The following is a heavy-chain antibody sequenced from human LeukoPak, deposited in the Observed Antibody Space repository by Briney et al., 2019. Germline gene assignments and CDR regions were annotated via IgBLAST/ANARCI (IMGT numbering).Heavy chain of an antibody. Sequence: QTGGSLRLSCVGSGFTFRSHAMSWVRQAPGKGLEWVANIKQDGSKKSYVDSVKGRFTISRDNAKNSLYLQMNSLRAEDTAIYYCTRVGYIDEGIDYWGQGTLVTVSS. CDR1: GFTFRSHA. V-gene: IGHV3-7*04. CDR3: TRVGYIDEGIDY. CDR2: IKQDGSKK. J-gene: IGHJ4*02. D-gene: IGHD5-24*01.